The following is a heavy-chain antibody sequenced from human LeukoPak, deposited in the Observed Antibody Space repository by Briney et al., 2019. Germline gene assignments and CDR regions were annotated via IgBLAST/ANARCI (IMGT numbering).Heavy chain of an antibody. J-gene: IGHJ4*02. Sequence: ASVKVSCKASGYTFTSYDINWVRQATGQGLEWMGWMNPNSGNTGYAQKFQGRVTMTRDTSISTAYMELSRLRSDDTAVYYCARAMYYYDSSGYYPTLGYWGQGTLVTVSS. CDR2: MNPNSGNT. D-gene: IGHD3-22*01. CDR1: GYTFTSYD. V-gene: IGHV1-8*01. CDR3: ARAMYYYDSSGYYPTLGY.